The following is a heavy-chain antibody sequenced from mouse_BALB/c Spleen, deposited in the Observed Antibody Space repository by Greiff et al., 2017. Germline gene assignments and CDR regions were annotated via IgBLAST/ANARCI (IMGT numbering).Heavy chain of an antibody. J-gene: IGHJ3*01. CDR2: IRLKSNNYAT. CDR3: TRDDYFAY. D-gene: IGHD2-4*01. CDR1: GFTFSNYW. Sequence: DVKLQESGGGLVQPGGSMKLSCVASGFTFSNYWMNWVRQSPEKGLEWVAEIRLKSNNYATHYAESVKGRFTISRDDSKSSVYLQMNNLRAEDTGIYYCTRDDYFAYWGQGTLVTVSA. V-gene: IGHV6-6*02.